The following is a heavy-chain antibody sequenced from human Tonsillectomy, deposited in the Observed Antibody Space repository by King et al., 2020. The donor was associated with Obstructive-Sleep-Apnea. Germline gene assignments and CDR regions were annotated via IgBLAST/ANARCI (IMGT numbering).Heavy chain of an antibody. V-gene: IGHV4-59*08. CDR1: GGSINNYY. J-gene: IGHJ4*02. CDR2: MYFSGNT. D-gene: IGHD5-12*01. Sequence: VQLQESGPGLVKPSETLSLTCSVSGGSINNYYWSWIRQPPGKGLEWIGYMYFSGNTNFNPSLNSRVTISADTSTIQFSLRLSSVTAADTAVYYCARHRGVEDYGGYGDYFDYWGQGTLVTVSS. CDR3: ARHRGVEDYGGYGDYFDY.